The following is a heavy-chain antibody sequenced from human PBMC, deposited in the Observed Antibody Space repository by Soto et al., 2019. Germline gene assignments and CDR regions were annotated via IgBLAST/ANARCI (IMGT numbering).Heavy chain of an antibody. Sequence: QVQLVESGGGVVQPGRSLRLSCAASGFTFSSYAMHWVRQAPGKGLEWVAVISYDGSNKYYADSVKGRFTISRDNSKNTLYLQMNSLRAEDTAVYYCARCGEDAFDIWGQGTMVTVSS. CDR1: GFTFSSYA. CDR3: ARCGEDAFDI. CDR2: ISYDGSNK. D-gene: IGHD2-21*01. J-gene: IGHJ3*02. V-gene: IGHV3-30-3*01.